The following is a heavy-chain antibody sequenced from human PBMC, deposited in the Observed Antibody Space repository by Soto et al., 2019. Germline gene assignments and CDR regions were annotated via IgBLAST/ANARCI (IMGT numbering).Heavy chain of an antibody. D-gene: IGHD3-3*01. J-gene: IGHJ4*02. CDR1: HYSITNAYY. V-gene: IGHV4-38-2*01. CDR2: INHRGRT. Sequence: PSETLSLTWAVSHYSITNAYYWGWVRQTPGKGLDFIGTINHRGRTSYPPSFDTRITIFLDTSKNQFSLNLRSVTAADTAIYYCARLDLGCPFDYWGQGTLVTVSS. CDR3: ARLDLGCPFDY.